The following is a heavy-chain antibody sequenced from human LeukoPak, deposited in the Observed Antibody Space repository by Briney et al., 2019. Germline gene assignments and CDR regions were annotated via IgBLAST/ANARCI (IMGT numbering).Heavy chain of an antibody. Sequence: SETLSLTCAVSGGSFSGYYWSWIRQPPGKGLEWIGEINHSGSTNYNPSLKSRVTISVDTSKNQFSLKLSTVTAADTAVYYCARRTLLWFGESFGRNWFDPWGQGTLVTVSS. D-gene: IGHD3-10*01. V-gene: IGHV4-34*01. CDR1: GGSFSGYY. CDR2: INHSGST. J-gene: IGHJ5*02. CDR3: ARRTLLWFGESFGRNWFDP.